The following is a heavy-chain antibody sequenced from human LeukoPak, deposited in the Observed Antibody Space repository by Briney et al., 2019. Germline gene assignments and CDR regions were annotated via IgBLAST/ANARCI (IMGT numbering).Heavy chain of an antibody. D-gene: IGHD2-8*01. CDR2: ISSSSSYI. J-gene: IGHJ6*02. CDR3: ARGDVDIVLMVYHYGMDV. V-gene: IGHV3-21*01. CDR1: GFTFSSYS. Sequence: GGSLRLSCAASGFTFSSYSMNWVRQAPGKGLEWVSSISSSSSYIYYADSVKGRFTIPRDNAKNSLYLQMNSLRAEDTAVYYCARGDVDIVLMVYHYGMDVWGQGTTVTVSS.